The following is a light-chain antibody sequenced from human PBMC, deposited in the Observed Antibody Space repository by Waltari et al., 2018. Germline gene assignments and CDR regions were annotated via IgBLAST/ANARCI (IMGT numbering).Light chain of an antibody. CDR3: QQYGSSPSTWT. CDR1: QSVSSSY. CDR2: GAS. V-gene: IGKV3-20*01. J-gene: IGKJ1*01. Sequence: EIVLTQSPGTLSLSPGERATLACRASQSVSSSYLAWYQQKPGQAPRLLIYGASSRATGIPDRFSGSGYETDFTLTISRLEPEDFAVYYCQQYGSSPSTWTFGQGTKVEIK.